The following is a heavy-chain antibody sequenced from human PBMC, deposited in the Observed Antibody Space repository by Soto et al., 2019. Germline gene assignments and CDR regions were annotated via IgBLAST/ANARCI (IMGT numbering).Heavy chain of an antibody. J-gene: IGHJ6*02. CDR1: EGTFSSYA. CDR2: IIPIFGTA. Sequence: SGKVSCKAAEGTFSSYAISWVLQAPGQGLEWMGGIIPIFGTANYAQKFQGRVTITADESTSTAYMELSSLRSEDTAVYYCARDLRGVGFYYYGMDVWGQGTTVTVSS. V-gene: IGHV1-69*01. CDR3: ARDLRGVGFYYYGMDV. D-gene: IGHD3-10*01.